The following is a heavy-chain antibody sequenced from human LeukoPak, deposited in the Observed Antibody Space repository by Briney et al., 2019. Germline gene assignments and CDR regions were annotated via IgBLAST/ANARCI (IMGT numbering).Heavy chain of an antibody. Sequence: GGSLRLSCAASGFTFSDYALSWVRQAPGKGLEWVSAISGSGGSTYYADSVKGRFTISRDNSKDTLYLQMNSLRAEDTAVYYCAKGVATIPYYFDYWGQGTLVTVSS. V-gene: IGHV3-23*01. CDR3: AKGVATIPYYFDY. J-gene: IGHJ4*02. CDR2: ISGSGGST. CDR1: GFTFSDYA. D-gene: IGHD5-24*01.